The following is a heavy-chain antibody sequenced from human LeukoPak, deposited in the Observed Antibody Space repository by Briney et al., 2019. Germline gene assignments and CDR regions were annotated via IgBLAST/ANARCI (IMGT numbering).Heavy chain of an antibody. Sequence: GVSLRLSCAASGFTVSSNYMSWVRQAPGKGLEWVSVIYGGGSTYYADSVKGRFTISRDNSKNTLYLQMNSLRAEDTAVYYCARTTRYYYGMDVWGQGTTVTVSS. CDR2: IYGGGST. CDR1: GFTVSSNY. J-gene: IGHJ6*02. D-gene: IGHD4-11*01. CDR3: ARTTRYYYGMDV. V-gene: IGHV3-53*01.